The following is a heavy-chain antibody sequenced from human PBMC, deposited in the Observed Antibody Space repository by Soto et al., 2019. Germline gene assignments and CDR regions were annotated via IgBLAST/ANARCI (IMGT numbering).Heavy chain of an antibody. Sequence: GGSLRLSCAASGFTFSSYSMNWVRQAPGKGLEWVSYISSSSSTIYYADSVKGRFTISRDNAKNSLYLQMNSLRDEDTAVYYCAKYGSGSPDYYYGMDVWGQGTTVTVSS. CDR3: AKYGSGSPDYYYGMDV. J-gene: IGHJ6*02. V-gene: IGHV3-48*02. CDR1: GFTFSSYS. D-gene: IGHD3-10*01. CDR2: ISSSSSTI.